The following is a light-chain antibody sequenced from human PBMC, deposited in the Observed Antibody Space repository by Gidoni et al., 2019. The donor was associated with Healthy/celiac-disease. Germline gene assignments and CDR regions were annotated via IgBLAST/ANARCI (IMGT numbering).Light chain of an antibody. V-gene: IGKV1-5*03. CDR3: QQYNSYPLT. Sequence: DIQMTQSPSTLSASVGDRVTITCRASQSISSWLAWYQQKPGKAPKLLIYKASSLVSGGPSRFSGSGSGTEFTLTISSLQPDDFATYYCQQYNSYPLTFGGGTKVEIK. CDR1: QSISSW. CDR2: KAS. J-gene: IGKJ4*01.